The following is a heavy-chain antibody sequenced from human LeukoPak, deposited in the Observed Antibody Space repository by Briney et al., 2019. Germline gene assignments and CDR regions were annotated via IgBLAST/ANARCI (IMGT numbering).Heavy chain of an antibody. Sequence: GGSLTLSCAASGFTFSNYNMNWVRQAPGKGLEWVSSITSTSSYIYYADSVKGRFTISRDNAENSLYLQMNCLRAEDTAVYYCARDPYSGGYGDYYYYYMDVWGKGTTVTISS. CDR3: ARDPYSGGYGDYYYYYMDV. J-gene: IGHJ6*03. CDR1: GFTFSNYN. CDR2: ITSTSSYI. D-gene: IGHD1-26*01. V-gene: IGHV3-21*01.